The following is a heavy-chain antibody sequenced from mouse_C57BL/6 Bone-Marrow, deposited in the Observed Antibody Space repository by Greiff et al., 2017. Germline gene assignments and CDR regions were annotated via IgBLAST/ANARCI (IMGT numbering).Heavy chain of an antibody. Sequence: VQLQQSGPELVKPGASVKISCKASGYTFTDYYMNWVKQSHGKSLEWIGDINPNNGGTSYKQKFKGKATLTVDKSSSTAYMELRSLTSEDSAVYYCARERKFGYYGSSCAMDYWGQGTSVTVSS. CDR1: GYTFTDYY. CDR2: INPNNGGT. D-gene: IGHD1-1*01. J-gene: IGHJ4*01. CDR3: ARERKFGYYGSSCAMDY. V-gene: IGHV1-26*01.